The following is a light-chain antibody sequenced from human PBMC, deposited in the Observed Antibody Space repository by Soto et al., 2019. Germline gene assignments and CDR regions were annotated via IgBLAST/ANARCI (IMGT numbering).Light chain of an antibody. J-gene: IGLJ2*01. CDR3: SSDTTEGV. Sequence: QSSLTQPASVSGSPGQSITISCTGTSSDVGGYNYVSWYQQHPGKAPKLMIYEVSNRPSGVSNRFSGSKSGNTASLTISGLQAEDEADYYCSSDTTEGVFGGGTKLTVL. CDR2: EVS. CDR1: SSDVGGYNY. V-gene: IGLV2-14*01.